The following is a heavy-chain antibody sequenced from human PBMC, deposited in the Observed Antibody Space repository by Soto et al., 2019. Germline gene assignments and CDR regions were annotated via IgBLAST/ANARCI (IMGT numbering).Heavy chain of an antibody. J-gene: IGHJ6*02. Sequence: PGGSMRLCCAASGFTVSSYWMHWVRNPPGKGLVWVSRINIDGSSTSYAASVKGRFTISRDNAKNTLYLQMNSLRAEDTAVYYCASFYYYYYGMALRGQGTTVTVSS. CDR1: GFTVSSYW. CDR3: ASFYYYYYGMAL. V-gene: IGHV3-74*01. CDR2: INIDGSST.